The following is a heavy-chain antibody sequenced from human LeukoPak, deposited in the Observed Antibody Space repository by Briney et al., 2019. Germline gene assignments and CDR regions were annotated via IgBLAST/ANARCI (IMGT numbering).Heavy chain of an antibody. CDR3: AITGGAFDI. Sequence: PGGSLRLSCTATGFTDRNIYLSWLRQAASRERAGVAVIYSCGTTYYADSVKGRFTTSRDNSKNTLYLQMNSLRAEDTALYYCAITGGAFDIWGQGTMVTVSS. J-gene: IGHJ3*02. CDR2: IYSCGTT. CDR1: GFTDRNIY. V-gene: IGHV3-53*01. D-gene: IGHD3-10*01.